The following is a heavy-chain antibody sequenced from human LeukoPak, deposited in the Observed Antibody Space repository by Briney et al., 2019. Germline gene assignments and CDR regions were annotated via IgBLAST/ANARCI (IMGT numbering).Heavy chain of an antibody. CDR3: ARGLKIRAITMIAWGDAFDI. D-gene: IGHD3-22*01. CDR1: GGSISSSSYY. Sequence: SETLSLTCTVSGGSISSSSYYWGWIRQPPGKGLEWIGRIYTSGSTNYNPSLKSRVTMSVDTSKNQFSLKLSSVTAADTAVYYCARGLKIRAITMIAWGDAFDIWGQGTMVTVSS. CDR2: IYTSGST. J-gene: IGHJ3*02. V-gene: IGHV4-61*05.